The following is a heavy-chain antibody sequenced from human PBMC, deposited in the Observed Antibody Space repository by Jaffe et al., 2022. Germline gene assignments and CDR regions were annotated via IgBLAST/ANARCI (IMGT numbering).Heavy chain of an antibody. CDR1: GFTFTDYY. J-gene: IGHJ4*02. D-gene: IGHD5-18*01. V-gene: IGHV1-69-2*01. CDR3: ATGGTPGIQIFDY. Sequence: EVQLVQSGAEVKKPGSTVKISCQISGFTFTDYYIHWVQQAPGEGLEWMGVVDPEDGEPIYAEKFQGRVTIAAATSSDTAYMELRSLRSEDTAVYYCATGGTPGIQIFDYWGQGTLVTVSS. CDR2: VDPEDGEP.